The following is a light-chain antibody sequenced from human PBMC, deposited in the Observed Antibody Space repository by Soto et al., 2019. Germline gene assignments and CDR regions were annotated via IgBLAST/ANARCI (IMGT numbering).Light chain of an antibody. CDR1: QSVGNY. CDR2: DAS. Sequence: ENVLTQSPATLSLSPGERATLSCRASQSVGNYLAWYQHKPGPAPRLLIYDASKRATGIPARFSGSGSGTDFTLTISSLEPEDFAVYYCQHRGDRWAFGQGTKVEIK. V-gene: IGKV3-11*01. J-gene: IGKJ1*01. CDR3: QHRGDRWA.